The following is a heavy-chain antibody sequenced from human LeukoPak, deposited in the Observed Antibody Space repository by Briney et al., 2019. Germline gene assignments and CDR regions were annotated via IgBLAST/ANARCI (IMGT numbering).Heavy chain of an antibody. CDR2: ISSSGSTI. CDR1: GFTFSSYE. J-gene: IGHJ4*02. D-gene: IGHD3-22*01. CDR3: ARDDWGYYDRSGYSASFDY. V-gene: IGHV3-48*03. Sequence: GGSLRLSCAASGFTFSSYEMNWVRQAPGKGLEWVSYISSSGSTIYYADSVKGRFTISRDSAKNSLYLQMNSLRAEDTAVYYCARDDWGYYDRSGYSASFDYWGQGTLVTVSS.